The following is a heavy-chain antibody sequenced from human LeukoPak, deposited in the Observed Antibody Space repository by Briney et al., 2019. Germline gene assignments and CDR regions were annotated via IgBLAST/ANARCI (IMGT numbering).Heavy chain of an antibody. CDR3: AQLGVFVVVPAALDY. Sequence: GGSLRLSCAASGFTVSSNYMSWVRQAPGKGLEWVSIIYSGGSTYYADSVKGRFTISRDNSKNTLYLQMNSLRAEDTAVYYCAQLGVFVVVPAALDYWGQGTLVTVSS. J-gene: IGHJ4*02. CDR1: GFTVSSNY. D-gene: IGHD2-2*01. CDR2: IYSGGST. V-gene: IGHV3-53*01.